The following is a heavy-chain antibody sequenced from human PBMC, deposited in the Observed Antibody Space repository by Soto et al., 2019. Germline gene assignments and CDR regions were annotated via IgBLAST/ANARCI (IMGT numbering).Heavy chain of an antibody. J-gene: IGHJ3*02. CDR2: IYPGDSDT. CDR1: GYSFTSYW. CDR3: ARNKGLYCSGSSCYRGAFDI. V-gene: IGHV5-51*01. Sequence: PGESLKISCKGSGYSFTSYWIGWVRQMPGKGLEWMGIIYPGDSDTRYSPSFQGQVTISADKSISTVYLQWSSLKASDTAMYYCARNKGLYCSGSSCYRGAFDIWGQGTMVTVSS. D-gene: IGHD2-15*01.